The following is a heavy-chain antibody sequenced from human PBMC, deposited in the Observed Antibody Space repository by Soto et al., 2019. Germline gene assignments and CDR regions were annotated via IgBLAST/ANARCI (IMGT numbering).Heavy chain of an antibody. CDR2: ISYDGILK. CDR1: GFTFSAFG. CDR3: AKDFKISGGHYGSLNYYYGMDV. D-gene: IGHD3-10*01. V-gene: IGHV3-30*18. J-gene: IGHJ6*02. Sequence: GGSLRLSCEASGFTFSAFGMHWVRQAPGKGLEWVAIISYDGILKYYADSVKGRFTISRDTSKSALYLQMNSLRPEETAVYYCAKDFKISGGHYGSLNYYYGMDVWGQGTTVTVSS.